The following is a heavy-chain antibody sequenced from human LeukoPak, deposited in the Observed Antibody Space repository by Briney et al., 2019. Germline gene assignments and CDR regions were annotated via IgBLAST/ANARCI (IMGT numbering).Heavy chain of an antibody. CDR1: GGSISSYY. CDR2: IYTSGST. CDR3: ARGGRGCSGGSCYRSRGYYYYMDV. V-gene: IGHV4-4*07. D-gene: IGHD2-15*01. Sequence: SETLSLTCTVSGGSISSYYWSWTRQPAGKGLEWIGRIYTSGSTNYNPSLKSRVTMSVDTSKNQFSLKLSSVTAADTAVYYCARGGRGCSGGSCYRSRGYYYYMDVWGKGTTVTVSS. J-gene: IGHJ6*03.